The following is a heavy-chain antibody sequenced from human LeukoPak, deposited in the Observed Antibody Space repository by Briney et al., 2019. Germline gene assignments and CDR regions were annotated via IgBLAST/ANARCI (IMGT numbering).Heavy chain of an antibody. CDR2: INHSGST. J-gene: IGHJ4*02. Sequence: SETLSLTCAVYGGSFSGYYWSWIRQPPGKGLEWIGEINHSGSTNYNPSLKSRVTISVDTSKNQFSLKLSSVTAADTAVYYCARLYSSSWLYYFDYWGQGTLVTVSS. D-gene: IGHD6-13*01. CDR1: GGSFSGYY. V-gene: IGHV4-34*01. CDR3: ARLYSSSWLYYFDY.